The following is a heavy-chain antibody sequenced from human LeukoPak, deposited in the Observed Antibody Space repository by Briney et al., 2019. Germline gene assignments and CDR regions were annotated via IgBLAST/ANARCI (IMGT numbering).Heavy chain of an antibody. V-gene: IGHV3-7*01. Sequence: GGSLRLSCAASGFTFSSYWMSWVRQAPGKGLEWVANIKQDGSEKYYVDSVKGRFTISRDSAKNSRYLQMNSLRAEDTAVYYCTTSSNSYGYVDYWGQGTLVTVSS. J-gene: IGHJ4*02. CDR2: IKQDGSEK. CDR3: TTSSNSYGYVDY. CDR1: GFTFSSYW. D-gene: IGHD5-18*01.